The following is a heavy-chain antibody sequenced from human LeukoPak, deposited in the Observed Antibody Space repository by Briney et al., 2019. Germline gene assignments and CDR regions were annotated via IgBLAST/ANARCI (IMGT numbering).Heavy chain of an antibody. J-gene: IGHJ6*02. CDR1: GFPFSTHA. Sequence: GGSLRPSCAASGFPFSTHAMSWVRQAPGKGLEWVSAISGSGGTTYYTDSVRGRFSISRDNSKNTLYLQMNSLRAEDTAVYYCARDLYVDIVAPSGMDVWGQGTTVTVSS. D-gene: IGHD5-12*01. V-gene: IGHV3-23*01. CDR3: ARDLYVDIVAPSGMDV. CDR2: ISGSGGTT.